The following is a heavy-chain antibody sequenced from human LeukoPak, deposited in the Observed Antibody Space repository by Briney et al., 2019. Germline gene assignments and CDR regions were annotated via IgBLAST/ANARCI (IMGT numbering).Heavy chain of an antibody. CDR1: GGSISSYY. V-gene: IGHV4-59*08. D-gene: IGHD3-10*01. CDR2: IYYSGST. J-gene: IGHJ4*02. Sequence: SETLSLTCTVSGGSISSYYWSWLRQPPGKGLEWIGYIYYSGSTNYNPSLKSRVTISVDTSKNQFSLKLSSVTAADTAVYYCARHSDDYGSGSYDYWGQGTLVTVSS. CDR3: ARHSDDYGSGSYDY.